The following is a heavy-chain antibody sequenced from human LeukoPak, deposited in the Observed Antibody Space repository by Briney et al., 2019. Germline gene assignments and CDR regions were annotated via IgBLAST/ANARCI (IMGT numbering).Heavy chain of an antibody. CDR2: INPSGGST. D-gene: IGHD3-9*01. V-gene: IGHV1-46*01. CDR1: GYTFTSYY. Sequence: ASVKVSCKASGYTFTSYYMHWVRQAPGQGLEWMGIINPSGGSTSYAQKFQGRVTMTRDMSTSTVYMELSSLRSEDTAVYYCARESYDILTGYYSQQYYFDYWGQGTPVTVSS. CDR3: ARESYDILTGYYSQQYYFDY. J-gene: IGHJ4*02.